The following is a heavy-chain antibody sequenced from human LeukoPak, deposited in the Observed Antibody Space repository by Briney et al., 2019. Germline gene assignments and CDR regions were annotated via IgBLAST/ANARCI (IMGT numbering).Heavy chain of an antibody. CDR3: AKDYSGYDNWFDP. D-gene: IGHD5-12*01. J-gene: IGHJ5*02. CDR1: GFTFDDYG. Sequence: PGGSLRLSCAASGFTFDDYGMSWVRQAPGKGLEWVSGINWNAGSTGYADSVKGRFTISRDNSKNTLYLQMNSLRAEDTAVYYCAKDYSGYDNWFDPWGQGTLVTVSS. CDR2: INWNAGST. V-gene: IGHV3-20*04.